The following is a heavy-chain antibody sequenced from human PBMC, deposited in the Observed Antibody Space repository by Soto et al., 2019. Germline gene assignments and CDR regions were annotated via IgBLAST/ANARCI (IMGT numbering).Heavy chain of an antibody. J-gene: IGHJ4*02. CDR3: AKPHYYDSSGYYGGFDY. D-gene: IGHD3-22*01. CDR1: GFTFSSYG. CDR2: ISYDGSNK. Sequence: QVQLVESGGGVVQPGRSLRLSCAASGFTFSSYGMHWVRQAPGKGLEWVAVISYDGSNKYYADSVKGRFTISRDNSKNTLYLQRNSLRAEDTAVYYCAKPHYYDSSGYYGGFDYWGQGTLVTVSS. V-gene: IGHV3-30*18.